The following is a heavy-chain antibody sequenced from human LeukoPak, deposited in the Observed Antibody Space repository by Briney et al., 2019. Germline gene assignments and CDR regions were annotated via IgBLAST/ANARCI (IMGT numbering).Heavy chain of an antibody. D-gene: IGHD5-18*01. V-gene: IGHV4-39*01. CDR2: IYYSGST. J-gene: IGHJ5*02. Sequence: SETLSLTCTVSGGSISSSIYSWGWIRQPPGKGLEWIGSIYYSGSTYYNPSLKSRVTISVDTSKNQFSLKLSSVTAADTAVYYCARRRIGYAGWFDPWGQGTLVTVSS. CDR1: GGSISSSIYS. CDR3: ARRRIGYAGWFDP.